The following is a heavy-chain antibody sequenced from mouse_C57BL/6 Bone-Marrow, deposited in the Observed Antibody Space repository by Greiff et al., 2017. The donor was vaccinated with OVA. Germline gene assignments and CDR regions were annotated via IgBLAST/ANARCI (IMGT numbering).Heavy chain of an antibody. J-gene: IGHJ3*01. Sequence: EVQLQQPVAELVRPGASVKLSCTASGFTIKNTYMHWVKQRPEQGLEWIGRIDPANGNTKYAAKFQGKATITADTSSNPAYLQLSSLTSGDTAVYYGAKDYYDCGRFAYWGQGTMVTVSA. D-gene: IGHD2-4*01. V-gene: IGHV14-3*01. CDR3: AKDYYDCGRFAY. CDR2: IDPANGNT. CDR1: GFTIKNTY.